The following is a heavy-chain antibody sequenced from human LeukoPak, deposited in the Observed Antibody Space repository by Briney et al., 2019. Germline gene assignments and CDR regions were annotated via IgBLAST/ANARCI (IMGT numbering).Heavy chain of an antibody. J-gene: IGHJ6*02. Sequence: ASVRVSCKASGYTFTSYHIHWVRQVPGQGLEWMGVINPSEGSTDYAQKFQDRASLTRDTSTSTVYMDLSRLRCEDTAVYYCARSDKMDVWGQGTTVTVSS. CDR3: ARSDKMDV. V-gene: IGHV1-46*01. CDR2: INPSEGST. CDR1: GYTFTSYH.